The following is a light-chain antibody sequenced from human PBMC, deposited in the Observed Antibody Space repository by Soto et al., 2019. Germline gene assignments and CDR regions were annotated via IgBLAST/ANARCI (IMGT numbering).Light chain of an antibody. CDR2: DVT. CDR1: SSDVGGYNY. J-gene: IGLJ1*01. CDR3: SSYTSSSTPYV. V-gene: IGLV2-14*01. Sequence: QSGLTQPASVSGSPGHSVTISCTGTSSDVGGYNYVSWYQQHPVKAPKLMIYDVTNRPSGVSDRFSGSKSGNTASLTISGLQAEDEADYYCSSYTSSSTPYVFGTGTKVTDL.